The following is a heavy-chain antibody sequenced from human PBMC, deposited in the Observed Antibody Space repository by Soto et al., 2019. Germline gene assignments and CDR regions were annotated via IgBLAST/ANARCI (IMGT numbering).Heavy chain of an antibody. J-gene: IGHJ4*02. V-gene: IGHV3-23*01. CDR3: AKGELGTAY. Sequence: EVQLLESGGGLVQPGASLRLSCAASGFIFNNYAMSWVRQAPGKGLEWVSSISGSGGSTYYADSVKGRFTISRDNSKNTLYLQMNSLRAEDTAIYDCAKGELGTAYWSQGTLVTVSS. CDR1: GFIFNNYA. CDR2: ISGSGGST. D-gene: IGHD1-7*01.